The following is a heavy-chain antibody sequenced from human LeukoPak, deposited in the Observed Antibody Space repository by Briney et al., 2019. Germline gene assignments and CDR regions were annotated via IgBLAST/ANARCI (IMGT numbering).Heavy chain of an antibody. V-gene: IGHV3-74*01. Sequence: GGSLRLSCGASGFTFSTTWMPWVRQAPGKGLVCVSRINSDGTSTVYADSVKGRFTISRDNAKNTVYLQMSGLGVDDTAVYYCARDNYYSIDYWGQGTLVTVSS. J-gene: IGHJ4*02. D-gene: IGHD1-26*01. CDR2: INSDGTST. CDR1: GFTFSTTW. CDR3: ARDNYYSIDY.